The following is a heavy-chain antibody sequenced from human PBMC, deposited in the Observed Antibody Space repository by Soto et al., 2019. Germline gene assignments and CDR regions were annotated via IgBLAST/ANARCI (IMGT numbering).Heavy chain of an antibody. CDR1: GGSISSYY. CDR3: ARDLADFGYYGSGSYYPRNYYYYYMDV. V-gene: IGHV4-59*01. D-gene: IGHD3-10*01. J-gene: IGHJ6*03. Sequence: SETLSLTCTVSGGSISSYYWSWIRQPPGKGLEWIGYIYYSGSTNYNPSLKSRVTISVDTSKNQFSLKLSSVTAADTAVYYCARDLADFGYYGSGSYYPRNYYYYYMDVWGKGTTVTVSS. CDR2: IYYSGST.